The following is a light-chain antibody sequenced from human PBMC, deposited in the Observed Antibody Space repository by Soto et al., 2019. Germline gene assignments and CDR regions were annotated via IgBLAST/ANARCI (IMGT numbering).Light chain of an antibody. CDR2: DVS. J-gene: IGLJ1*01. V-gene: IGLV2-14*01. Sequence: QSALTQPASVSVCPGQSITVSGTGTSSDVGGYNYVSWYQQHPGKAPKLMIYDVSDRPSGVSNRFSGSKSGNTASLTISGLQAEDEADYYCSSYSSSSTLYVFGTGTKLTVL. CDR1: SSDVGGYNY. CDR3: SSYSSSSTLYV.